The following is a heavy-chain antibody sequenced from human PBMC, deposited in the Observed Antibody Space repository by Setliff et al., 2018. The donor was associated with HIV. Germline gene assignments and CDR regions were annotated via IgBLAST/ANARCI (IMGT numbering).Heavy chain of an antibody. J-gene: IGHJ4*02. V-gene: IGHV4-61*02. Sequence: PSETLSLTCTVSGGSISSGSYYWSWLRQPAGKGLEWIGRMYTSGSTNYNPSLKSRVTISVDTSKNQFSLKLSSVTAADTAVYYCARETIRDGYTVFDYWCQGTVVPVSS. CDR1: GGSISSGSYY. CDR2: MYTSGST. CDR3: ARETIRDGYTVFDY. D-gene: IGHD5-12*01.